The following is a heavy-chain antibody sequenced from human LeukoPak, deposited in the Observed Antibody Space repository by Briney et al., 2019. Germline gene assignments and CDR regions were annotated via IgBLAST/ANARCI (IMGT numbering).Heavy chain of an antibody. D-gene: IGHD2-2*01. CDR2: IYPGDSDT. CDR1: GYSFTSYW. J-gene: IGHJ4*02. CDR3: ARQGPYCSSTSCFDY. V-gene: IGHV5-51*01. Sequence: GESLKISCKGSGYSFTSYWIGWVRQMPGKGLEWMGVIYPGDSDTRYSPSFQGQVTISADKSISTAYLQWSSLKASDTAMYYCARQGPYCSSTSCFDYWGQGTLVTVSS.